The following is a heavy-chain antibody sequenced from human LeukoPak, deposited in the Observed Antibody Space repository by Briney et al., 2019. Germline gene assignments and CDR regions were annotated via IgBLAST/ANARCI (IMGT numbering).Heavy chain of an antibody. CDR3: ARGRSGCSGGSCYPNHFDY. Sequence: ASVKASCKASGYTFTSYYMHWVRQAPGQGLEWMGIINPSGGSTSYAQKFQGRVTMTRDTSTSTVYMELSSLRSEDTAVYYCARGRSGCSGGSCYPNHFDYWGQGTLVTVSS. CDR1: GYTFTSYY. CDR2: INPSGGST. V-gene: IGHV1-46*01. D-gene: IGHD2-15*01. J-gene: IGHJ4*02.